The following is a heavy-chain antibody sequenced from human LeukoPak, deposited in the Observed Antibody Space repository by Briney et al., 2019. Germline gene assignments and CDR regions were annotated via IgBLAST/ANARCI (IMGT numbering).Heavy chain of an antibody. CDR2: ISGSGGST. Sequence: TGGSLRLSCAASGFTFSSYAMSWVRQAPGKGLEWVSAISGSGGSTYYADSVKGRFTISRDNSKNTLYLQMNSLRVEDTAVYYCAXSSLYGDYVDYWGQGTLVTVSS. D-gene: IGHD4-17*01. V-gene: IGHV3-23*01. CDR3: AXSSLYGDYVDY. CDR1: GFTFSSYA. J-gene: IGHJ4*02.